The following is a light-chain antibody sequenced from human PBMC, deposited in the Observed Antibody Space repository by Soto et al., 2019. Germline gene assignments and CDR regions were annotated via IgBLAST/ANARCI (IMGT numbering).Light chain of an antibody. Sequence: SYELTQPPSVSVAPGQTARITCGGNNIGTKSVHWYQQKPGQAPVLVVYDDSDRPSGIPERFSGSNSGNTATLTISRVGAGDEADYYCQAWDSSSDHYVFGTGTKVTVL. CDR3: QAWDSSSDHYV. CDR1: NIGTKS. J-gene: IGLJ1*01. V-gene: IGLV3-21*02. CDR2: DDS.